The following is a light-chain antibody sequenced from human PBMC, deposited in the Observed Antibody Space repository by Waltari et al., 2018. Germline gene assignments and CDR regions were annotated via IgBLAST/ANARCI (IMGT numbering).Light chain of an antibody. CDR3: SSYTSSSTLYV. CDR2: EVS. CDR1: SSDVGGYNY. J-gene: IGLJ1*01. Sequence: QSALTQPASVSGSPGQSITISCTGTSSDVGGYNYVSWYQQHPGKAPKLMIYEVSNRPSGGSNRFSGYKSGNTASLTISGLQAEDEADYYCSSYTSSSTLYVFGTGTKVTVL. V-gene: IGLV2-14*01.